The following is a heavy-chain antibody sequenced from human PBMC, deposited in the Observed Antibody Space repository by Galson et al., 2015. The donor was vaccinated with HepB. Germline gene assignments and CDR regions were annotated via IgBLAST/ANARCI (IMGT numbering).Heavy chain of an antibody. CDR2: ISYDGSNK. D-gene: IGHD3-3*01. J-gene: IGHJ6*02. CDR1: GFTFSSYG. CDR3: AKGKGDFWSGPREGGMDV. V-gene: IGHV3-30*18. Sequence: SLRLSCAASGFTFSSYGMHWVRQAPGKGLEWVAVISYDGSNKYYADSVKGRFTISRDNSKNTLYLQMNSLRAEDTAVYYCAKGKGDFWSGPREGGMDVWGQGTTVTVSS.